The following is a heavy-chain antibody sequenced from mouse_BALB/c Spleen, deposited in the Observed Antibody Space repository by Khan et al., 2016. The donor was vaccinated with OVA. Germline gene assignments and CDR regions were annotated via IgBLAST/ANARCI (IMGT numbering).Heavy chain of an antibody. Sequence: EVQLQESGAEFVKPGASVKLSCTASGFNIKDTYMHWINQRPQQGLVWIGRIDPANGNVKYDPNFQDKATIAADASSNTAYLHLSSLTSEDTAVCYCTRGAYNGLFAYWGQGTLVTVSA. CDR2: IDPANGNV. J-gene: IGHJ3*01. CDR3: TRGAYNGLFAY. CDR1: GFNIKDTY. V-gene: IGHV14-3*02. D-gene: IGHD2-10*01.